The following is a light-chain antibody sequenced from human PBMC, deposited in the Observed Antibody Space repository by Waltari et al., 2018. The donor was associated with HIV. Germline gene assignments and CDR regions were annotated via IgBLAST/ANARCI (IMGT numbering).Light chain of an antibody. CDR2: RND. Sequence: QPKMTQAPSASKTPGQRITMSCSGSKSNIGNNFIYWYQQIPGEAPILVMARNDRRPAVVPDRFSGTKSGTSAFLAITDLRLDDEATYVCASWDDNLRHWVFGGGTKLTVL. J-gene: IGLJ3*02. V-gene: IGLV1-47*01. CDR3: ASWDDNLRHWV. CDR1: KSNIGNNF.